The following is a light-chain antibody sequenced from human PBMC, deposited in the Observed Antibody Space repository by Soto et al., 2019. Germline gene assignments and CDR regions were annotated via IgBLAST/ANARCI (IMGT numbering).Light chain of an antibody. CDR3: QQLNSYPS. V-gene: IGKV1-9*01. J-gene: IGKJ5*01. CDR2: AAS. CDR1: QGISSY. Sequence: DLQLTQSPSFLSASVGDRFTITCRASQGISSYLAWYQQKRGKAPKLLIYAASTLQSGVPSRFSGSGSGTEFTLTISSLQPEDFATYYCQQLNSYPSFGQGTRLEIK.